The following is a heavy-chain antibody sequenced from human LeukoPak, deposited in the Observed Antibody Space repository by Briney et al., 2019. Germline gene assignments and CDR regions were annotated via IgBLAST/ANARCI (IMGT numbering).Heavy chain of an antibody. D-gene: IGHD6-19*01. CDR2: IYPDDSDT. CDR1: GYSFNSCW. J-gene: IGHJ5*02. CDR3: ARVATVAGTVGWFDP. Sequence: GESLKISCKASGYSFNSCWIAWVRQMPGKGLEWMGIIYPDDSDTRYSPSFQGQVTISADKSISTAYLQWSSLKASDTAMYYCARVATVAGTVGWFDPWGQGTLVTVSS. V-gene: IGHV5-51*01.